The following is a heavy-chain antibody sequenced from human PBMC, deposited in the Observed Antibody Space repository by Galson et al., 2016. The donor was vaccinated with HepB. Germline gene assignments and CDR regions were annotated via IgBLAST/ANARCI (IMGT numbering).Heavy chain of an antibody. CDR1: GNTLTGYY. CDR2: INPNSGGT. Sequence: SVKVSCKASGNTLTGYYLHWVRQAPGPGLEWMGWINPNSGGTNYAQKFQGRVTMTRDTSISTAYMELSRLRSGDTAVYYCARLPTYYYDYSGPYGMDVWGQGTTVTVSS. J-gene: IGHJ6*02. D-gene: IGHD3-22*01. CDR3: ARLPTYYYDYSGPYGMDV. V-gene: IGHV1-2*02.